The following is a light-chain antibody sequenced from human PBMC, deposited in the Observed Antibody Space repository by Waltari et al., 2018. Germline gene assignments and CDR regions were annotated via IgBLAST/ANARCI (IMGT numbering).Light chain of an antibody. V-gene: IGLV1-44*01. CDR2: SNN. CDR1: SSNLGVNS. CDR3: ATWDSDVNAWL. J-gene: IGLJ2*01. Sequence: QSVLTQSHSVSATPGQRVTISCSGSSSNLGVNSVNWYQHVPGAAPRLLIYSNNRRPSGVPYRFSGSKSGTSASLAISGLQSEDEAHYYCATWDSDVNAWLFGGGTKVTVL.